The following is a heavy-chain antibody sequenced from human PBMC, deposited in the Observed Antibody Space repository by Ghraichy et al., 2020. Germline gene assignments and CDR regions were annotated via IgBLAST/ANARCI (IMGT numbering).Heavy chain of an antibody. Sequence: SETLSLTCAVYGGSFSGYYWSWIRQPPGKGLEWIGEINHSGSTNYNPSLKSRVTISVDTSKNQFSLKLSSVTAADTAVYYCARGRAFYGVRGMDVWGQGTTVTVSS. CDR1: GGSFSGYY. D-gene: IGHD3-3*02. J-gene: IGHJ6*02. CDR2: INHSGST. V-gene: IGHV4-34*01. CDR3: ARGRAFYGVRGMDV.